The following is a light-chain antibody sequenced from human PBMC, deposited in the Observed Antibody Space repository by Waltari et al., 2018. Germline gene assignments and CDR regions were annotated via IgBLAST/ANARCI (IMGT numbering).Light chain of an antibody. V-gene: IGLV2-8*01. CDR1: SSDVGLYNY. CDR3: SSYAGSKNVV. CDR2: EVS. Sequence: QSALTQPPSASGSPGQSVTISCTGTSSDVGLYNYVAGYQQHPGKAHKLMTYEVSKRPCGVPDRFSGSKSGNTASLTVSGLQAEDEADYYCSSYAGSKNVVFGGGTKLTVL. J-gene: IGLJ2*01.